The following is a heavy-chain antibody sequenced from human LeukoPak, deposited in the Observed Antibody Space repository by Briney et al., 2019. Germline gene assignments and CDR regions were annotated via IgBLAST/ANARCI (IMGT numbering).Heavy chain of an antibody. J-gene: IGHJ6*02. V-gene: IGHV3-30*04. Sequence: GRSLRLSCAASGFTFSSYAMHWVRQAPGKGLEWVAVISYDGSNKYYADSVKGRFTISRDNSKNTLYLQMNSLRAEDTAVYYCARVKRVGAIDYYYYYGMDGWSQASTVTVPS. CDR1: GFTFSSYA. CDR2: ISYDGSNK. CDR3: ARVKRVGAIDYYYYYGMDG. D-gene: IGHD1-26*01.